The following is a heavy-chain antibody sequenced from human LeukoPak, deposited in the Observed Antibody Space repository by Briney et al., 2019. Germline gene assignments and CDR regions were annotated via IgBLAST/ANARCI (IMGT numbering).Heavy chain of an antibody. D-gene: IGHD1-26*01. J-gene: IGHJ4*02. Sequence: EAGGSLRLSCAASGFTFSDFYMSWIRQAPGKGLEWVSHISSSSTYTNYADSVRGRFTISRDNTKNSLYLQMNSLRAEDTAVYYCARDWGSGASYPQHWGQGILVTVSS. V-gene: IGHV3-11*05. CDR3: ARDWGSGASYPQH. CDR1: GFTFSDFY. CDR2: ISSSSTYT.